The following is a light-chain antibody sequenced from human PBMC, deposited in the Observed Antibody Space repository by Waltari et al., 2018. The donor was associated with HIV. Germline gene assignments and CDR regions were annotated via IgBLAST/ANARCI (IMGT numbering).Light chain of an antibody. CDR2: EVS. CDR3: SSYSRGALL. Sequence: QSVLTQPASVSGSPGQSLTLSCTGTTNDIGSYKYVSWYQQSPDKAPKLIIYEVSNRPSWISSRFSGSKSGNTASLTISGLQADDEAYYHCSSYSRGALLFGGGTKVTVL. J-gene: IGLJ2*01. CDR1: TNDIGSYKY. V-gene: IGLV2-14*01.